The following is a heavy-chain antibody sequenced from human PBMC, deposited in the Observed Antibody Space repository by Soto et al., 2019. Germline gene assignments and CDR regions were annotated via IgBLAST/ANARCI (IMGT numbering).Heavy chain of an antibody. D-gene: IGHD5-18*01. CDR2: ISAYNGNT. Sequence: ASMKVSCKASGYTFTSYGISWVRQAPGQGLEWMGWISAYNGNTNYAQKLQGRVTMTTDTSTSTAYMELRSLRSDDTAVYYCARDYSYDYYYYMDVWGKGTTVTVSS. CDR3: ARDYSYDYYYYMDV. V-gene: IGHV1-18*01. J-gene: IGHJ6*03. CDR1: GYTFTSYG.